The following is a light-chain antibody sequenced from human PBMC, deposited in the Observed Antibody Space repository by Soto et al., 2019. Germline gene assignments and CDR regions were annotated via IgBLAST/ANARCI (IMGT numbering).Light chain of an antibody. CDR1: SSDVGGYNY. J-gene: IGLJ2*01. V-gene: IGLV2-14*01. CDR3: SSYTSSSSDVV. Sequence: QSVLIQPASVSGSPGQSITISCTGTSSDVGGYNYVSWYQQHPGKAPKVMIYEVSNRPSGVSNRFSGSKSGNTASLTISGLQAEDDADYYCSSYTSSSSDVVFGGWTKLTVL. CDR2: EVS.